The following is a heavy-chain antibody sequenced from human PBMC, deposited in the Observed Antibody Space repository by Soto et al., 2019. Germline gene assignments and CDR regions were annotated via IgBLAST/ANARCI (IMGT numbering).Heavy chain of an antibody. D-gene: IGHD1-1*01. CDR2: ISAHNGNT. J-gene: IGHJ4*02. Sequence: QVHLGQSEAEVKKPGASVKVSCKGSGYGFTTYGITWVRQAPGQGLEWMAWISAHNGNTNYAQKLQGRVTVTRDTCTSTAYMELRSLRSDDTAVYFCARGRYGDYWGQGALVTVSS. V-gene: IGHV1-18*01. CDR1: GYGFTTYG. CDR3: ARGRYGDY.